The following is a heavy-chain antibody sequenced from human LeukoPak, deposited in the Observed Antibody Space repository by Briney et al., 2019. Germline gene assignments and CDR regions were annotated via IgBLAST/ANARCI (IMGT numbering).Heavy chain of an antibody. CDR1: GGSISSGDYY. V-gene: IGHV4-31*03. D-gene: IGHD3-10*01. Sequence: SQTLSLTCTVSGGSISSGDYYWSWIRQHPGKGLEWIGYIYYSGSTYYNPSLESRVTISVDTSKNQFSLKLSSVTAADTAVYYCARVDYYGSGNYFDYWDQGTLVTVSS. J-gene: IGHJ4*02. CDR3: ARVDYYGSGNYFDY. CDR2: IYYSGST.